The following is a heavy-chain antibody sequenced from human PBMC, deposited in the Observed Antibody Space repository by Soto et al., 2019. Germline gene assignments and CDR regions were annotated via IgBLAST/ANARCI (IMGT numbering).Heavy chain of an antibody. CDR1: GYLFTAYS. CDR2: VNPSGGST. D-gene: IGHD2-15*01. J-gene: IGHJ1*01. CDR3: AREEYCSGGTCYSEYFHR. Sequence: ASVKVSCKASGYLFTAYSMHWVRLAPGQGLEWMGVVNPSGGSTKYAQNFQGRVTMTRDTSTTTIYMELSSLRSDDTAIYYCAREEYCSGGTCYSEYFHRWGQGTLVTVSS. V-gene: IGHV1-46*01.